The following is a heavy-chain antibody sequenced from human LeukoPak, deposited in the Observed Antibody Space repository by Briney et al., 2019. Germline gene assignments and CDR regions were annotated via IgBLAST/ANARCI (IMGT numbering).Heavy chain of an antibody. D-gene: IGHD3-10*01. CDR3: ARVPSITIRGVAFDI. J-gene: IGHJ3*02. V-gene: IGHV1-3*01. Sequence: ASVKVSCKASGYTFTSYAMHWVRQAPGQGLEWMGWIHAGNGNTKYSQKFQGRVTITRDTSASTAYMELSSLRSEDTAVYYCARVPSITIRGVAFDIWGQGTMVTVSS. CDR1: GYTFTSYA. CDR2: IHAGNGNT.